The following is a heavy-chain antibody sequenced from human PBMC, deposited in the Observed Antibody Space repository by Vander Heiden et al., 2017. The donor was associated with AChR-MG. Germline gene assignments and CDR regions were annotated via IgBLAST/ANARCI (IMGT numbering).Heavy chain of an antibody. CDR2: IIPIFGTA. CDR1: GGTFSSYA. CDR3: ASTRNPTRNHRIMITFGGVTGMDV. V-gene: IGHV1-69*06. D-gene: IGHD3-16*01. J-gene: IGHJ6*02. Sequence: QVQLVQSGAEVKKPGSSVKVSCKASGGTFSSYAISWVRQAPGQGFEWMGGIIPIFGTANYAQKFQGRVTITADKSTSTAYMELSSLRSEDTAVYYCASTRNPTRNHRIMITFGGVTGMDVWGQGTTVTVSS.